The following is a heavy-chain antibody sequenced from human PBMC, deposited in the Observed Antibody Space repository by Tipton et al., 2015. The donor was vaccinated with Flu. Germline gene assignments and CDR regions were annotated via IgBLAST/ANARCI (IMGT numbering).Heavy chain of an antibody. CDR3: ARGSGGSYYWPYYLDF. CDR2: INPSGGTT. Sequence: QSGAEVKKPGASVKISCKASGYTFTLYYLHWVRQAPGQGLEWMGMINPSGGTTTYSQKFQGRLTVTRDTSTNTVYLELSSLRSEDTAIFYCARGSGGSYYWPYYLDFWAQGTLVTVSS. D-gene: IGHD3-10*01. CDR1: GYTFTLYY. J-gene: IGHJ4*02. V-gene: IGHV1-46*01.